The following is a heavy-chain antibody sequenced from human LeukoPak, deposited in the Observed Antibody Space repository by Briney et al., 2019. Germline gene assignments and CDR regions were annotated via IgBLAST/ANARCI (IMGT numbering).Heavy chain of an antibody. V-gene: IGHV1-8*01. D-gene: IGHD1-26*01. CDR1: GYTFTTYD. CDR2: MNCNSGDT. J-gene: IGHJ4*02. Sequence: ASVKVSCKASGYTFTTYDINWVRQAPGQGLEWMGWMNCNSGDTGYAQKFQGRLTMTSDTSISTAYMELTSLTSEDTAIYYCAISGGYWAWADWGQGSLVTVSS. CDR3: AISGGYWAWAD.